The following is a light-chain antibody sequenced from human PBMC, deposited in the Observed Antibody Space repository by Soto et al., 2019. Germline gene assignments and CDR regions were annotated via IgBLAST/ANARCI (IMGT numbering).Light chain of an antibody. Sequence: ENVLTQSQATLSLSPGERATLSCRASQGVSNHAAWYQQKPGQAPRLLIYDASNRATGIPARFSGSGSGTDFTLTISSLEPEDFAVYYCQQRSNWLFGPGTKVDIK. CDR1: QGVSNH. J-gene: IGKJ3*01. CDR2: DAS. V-gene: IGKV3-11*01. CDR3: QQRSNWL.